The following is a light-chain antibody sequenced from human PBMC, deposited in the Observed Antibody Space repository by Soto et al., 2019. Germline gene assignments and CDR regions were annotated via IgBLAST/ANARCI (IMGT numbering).Light chain of an antibody. V-gene: IGKV3-20*01. J-gene: IGKJ1*01. Sequence: VLTQSPTTLSVSPGARATLSCRASQSVSTNSAWYQQKPGQVPSLLIYSASSRATGIPDRFSGSGSGTDFTLTISRLEPEDFAVYYCQQYGRSPTTFGQGTKVDIK. CDR3: QQYGRSPTT. CDR1: QSVSTN. CDR2: SAS.